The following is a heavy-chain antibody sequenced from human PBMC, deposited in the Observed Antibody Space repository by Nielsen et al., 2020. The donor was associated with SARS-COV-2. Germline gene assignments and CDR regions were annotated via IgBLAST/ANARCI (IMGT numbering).Heavy chain of an antibody. Sequence: GSLRLSCAVYGGSFSGYYWSWIRQPPGKGLEWIGEINHSGSTNYNPSLKSRVTISVDTSKNQFSLKLSSVTAADTAVYYCARHRYCSSTSCYLPYYFDYWGQGTPVTVSS. V-gene: IGHV4-34*01. CDR1: GGSFSGYY. CDR2: INHSGST. CDR3: ARHRYCSSTSCYLPYYFDY. D-gene: IGHD2-2*01. J-gene: IGHJ4*02.